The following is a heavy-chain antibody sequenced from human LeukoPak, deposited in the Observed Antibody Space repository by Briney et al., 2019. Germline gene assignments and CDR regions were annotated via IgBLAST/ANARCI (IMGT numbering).Heavy chain of an antibody. D-gene: IGHD6-13*01. CDR3: ARPGIAAAGTRTRSIGMDV. J-gene: IGHJ6*03. V-gene: IGHV3-33*01. Sequence: PGGSLRLSCAASGFTFSSYGMHWVRQAPGKGLEWVAVIWYDGSNKYYADSVKGRFTISRDNSKNTLYLQMNSLRAEDTAVYYCARPGIAAAGTRTRSIGMDVWGKGTTVTVSS. CDR1: GFTFSSYG. CDR2: IWYDGSNK.